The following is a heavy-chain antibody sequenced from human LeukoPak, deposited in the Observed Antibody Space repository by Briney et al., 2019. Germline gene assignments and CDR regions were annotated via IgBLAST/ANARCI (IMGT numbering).Heavy chain of an antibody. CDR3: ARRFLTIDNWFDP. V-gene: IGHV4-39*01. J-gene: IGHJ5*02. Sequence: SETLSLTCTVSGGSISSSSYYWGWIRQPPGKGLDWIGSIYYSGSTYCNPSLKSRVTISVDTSKNQFSLKLSSVTAADTALYYCARRFLTIDNWFDPWGQGTLVTVSS. CDR1: GGSISSSSYY. D-gene: IGHD3-3*01. CDR2: IYYSGST.